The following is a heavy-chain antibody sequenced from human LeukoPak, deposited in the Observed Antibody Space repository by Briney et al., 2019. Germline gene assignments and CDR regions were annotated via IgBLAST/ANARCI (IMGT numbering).Heavy chain of an antibody. CDR2: MKHDESER. CDR3: AKAPVGHCSGAFCYHFDS. V-gene: IGHV3-7*03. D-gene: IGHD2-15*01. J-gene: IGHJ4*02. CDR1: GFSFSAYS. Sequence: GGSLRLSCAASGFSFSAYSMSWVRQAPGKGLEWLANMKHDESERQYVDSVKGRFTISRDNSKNTLHLQMSGLRAEDTARYYCAKAPVGHCSGAFCYHFDSWGQGTLVTVSS.